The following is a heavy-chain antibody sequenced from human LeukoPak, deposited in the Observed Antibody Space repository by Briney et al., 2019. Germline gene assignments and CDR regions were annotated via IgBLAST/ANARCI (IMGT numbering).Heavy chain of an antibody. CDR2: IYLYGTT. Sequence: SETLSLTCSVSIGSISCSKWWSWVRQSPVKGLEWIGEIYLYGTTNYNPSFTSRVTMSVDRSRNQFSLKLTSVTAADTAVYYCAMYYYGSGSYPPRRDDYWGQGTLVTVSS. J-gene: IGHJ4*02. CDR3: AMYYYGSGSYPPRRDDY. V-gene: IGHV4-4*02. CDR1: IGSISCSKW. D-gene: IGHD3-10*01.